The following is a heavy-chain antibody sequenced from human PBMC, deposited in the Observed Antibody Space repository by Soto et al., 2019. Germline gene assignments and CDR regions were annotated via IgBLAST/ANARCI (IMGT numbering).Heavy chain of an antibody. CDR1: GFTFSSYA. CDR3: AGSVPATAIDY. CDR2: ISYDGSNK. J-gene: IGHJ4*02. Sequence: GSLRLSCAASGFTFSSYAMHWVRQAPGKGLEWVAVISYDGSNKYYADSVKGRFTISRDNSKNTLYLQMNSLRAEDTAVYYCAGSVPATAIDYWGQGTLVTVSS. D-gene: IGHD2-2*01. V-gene: IGHV3-30*04.